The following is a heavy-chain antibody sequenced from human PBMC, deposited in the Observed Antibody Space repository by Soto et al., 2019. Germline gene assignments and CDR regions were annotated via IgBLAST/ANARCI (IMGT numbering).Heavy chain of an antibody. J-gene: IGHJ3*01. D-gene: IGHD3-3*02. CDR3: AKDSISYNGIYDAFDV. V-gene: IGHV3-23*01. CDR2: MGGGDDI. CDR1: GFTFSNYA. Sequence: VHLLESGGGLVQPGGSLRLSGEAAGFTFSNYAMAWVRQTPGEGPEWVSTMGGGDDILYAEVVKGRFITSRGDSRSTIYLQMDNLRVEDTAIYFCAKDSISYNGIYDAFDVWGQGTVVTVSS.